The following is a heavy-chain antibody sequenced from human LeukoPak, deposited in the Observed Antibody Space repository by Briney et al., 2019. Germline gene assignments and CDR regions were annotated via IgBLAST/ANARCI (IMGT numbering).Heavy chain of an antibody. CDR2: IIPIFGTA. J-gene: IGHJ4*02. CDR3: AREPSGAHFDY. Sequence: SVKVSCKASVGTFSSYAISWVRPAPGQGLAWMGGIIPIFGTANYAQKFQGRVTITEDESTSTASMELSSLRSEDTAGYYCAREPSGAHFDYWGQGTLVTVSS. V-gene: IGHV1-69*13. CDR1: VGTFSSYA. D-gene: IGHD3-10*01.